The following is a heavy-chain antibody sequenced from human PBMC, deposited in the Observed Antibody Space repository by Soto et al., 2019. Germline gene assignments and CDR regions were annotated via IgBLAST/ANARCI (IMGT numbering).Heavy chain of an antibody. CDR1: GYTFSDSY. CDR2: INPNRGGT. Sequence: ASVKVSCKASGYTFSDSYMHWVRQVPGQGLEWMGWINPNRGGTNYAHKFQDWVTMTSDTFISTAYLELSRLKSDDTAVYYCARGKFYDSTAYYLDYWGQGTLVTVSS. CDR3: ARGKFYDSTAYYLDY. V-gene: IGHV1-2*04. D-gene: IGHD3-22*01. J-gene: IGHJ4*02.